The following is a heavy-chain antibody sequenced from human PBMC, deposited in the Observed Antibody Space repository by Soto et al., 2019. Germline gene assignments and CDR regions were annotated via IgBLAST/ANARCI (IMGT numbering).Heavy chain of an antibody. V-gene: IGHV4-30-2*02. D-gene: IGHD3-10*01. CDR3: AMMVRGPDYNWFDP. Sequence: SETLSLTCAVSGGSISSGGYSWSWIRQPPGKGLEWIGYIYHSGSTYYNPSLKSRVTISVDTSKNQFSLKLSSVTAADTAVYYCAMMVRGPDYNWFDPWGQGTLVTVSS. CDR1: GGSISSGGYS. CDR2: IYHSGST. J-gene: IGHJ5*02.